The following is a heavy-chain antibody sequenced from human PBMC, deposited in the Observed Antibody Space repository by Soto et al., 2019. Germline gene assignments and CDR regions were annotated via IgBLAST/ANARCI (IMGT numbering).Heavy chain of an antibody. CDR3: ARPQNSSGWGDAFDI. CDR2: IYPGDSDT. V-gene: IGHV5-51*01. CDR1: GYSFTSYW. J-gene: IGHJ3*02. D-gene: IGHD6-19*01. Sequence: LGESLKISCKGSGYSFTSYWIGWVRQMPGKGLEWMGIIYPGDSDTRYSPSFQGQVTISADKSISTAYLQWSSLKASDTAMYYCARPQNSSGWGDAFDIWGQGTMVTVSS.